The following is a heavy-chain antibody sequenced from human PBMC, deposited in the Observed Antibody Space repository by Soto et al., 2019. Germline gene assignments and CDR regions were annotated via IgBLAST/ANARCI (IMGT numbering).Heavy chain of an antibody. D-gene: IGHD3-3*01. CDR1: GGSISSGGYY. CDR2: IYYSGST. Sequence: PSETLALTCAVSGGSISSGGYYWGWIRQPPGKGLEWIGSIYYSGSTYYNPSLKSRVTISVDTSKNQFSLKLSSVTAADTAVYYCARGAQDCISTSWYDFWSGPDGLDVCGQGTTVTVSS. V-gene: IGHV4-39*01. J-gene: IGHJ6*02. CDR3: ARGAQDCISTSWYDFWSGPDGLDV.